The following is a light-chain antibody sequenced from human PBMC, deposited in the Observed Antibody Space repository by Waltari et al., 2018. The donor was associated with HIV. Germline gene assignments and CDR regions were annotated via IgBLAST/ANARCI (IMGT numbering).Light chain of an antibody. J-gene: IGLJ2*01. V-gene: IGLV2-23*01. CDR1: SNDVGSYNL. CDR3: CSYAGSVV. CDR2: EGS. Sequence: QSALTQPASVSGSPGQSITISCTGTSNDVGSYNLVSWYQKHPGKAPKLMIYEGSKRPSGVSKRFSGSKSGNTASLTISGLQAEDEADYYCCSYAGSVVFGGGTKLTVL.